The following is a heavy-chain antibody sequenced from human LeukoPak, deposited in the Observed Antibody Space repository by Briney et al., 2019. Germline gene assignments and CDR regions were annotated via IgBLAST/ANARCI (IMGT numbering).Heavy chain of an antibody. CDR1: GGTFSSYA. V-gene: IGHV1-69*13. Sequence: SVKGSCKASGGTFSSYAISWVRQTPGQGVECMGGIIPIFGTANYAQKFQGRVTITADESTSTAYMELSSLRSEDTAVYYCARDLYGSGSYYKPQSYYYYMDVWGKGTTVTISS. D-gene: IGHD3-10*01. J-gene: IGHJ6*03. CDR2: IIPIFGTA. CDR3: ARDLYGSGSYYKPQSYYYYMDV.